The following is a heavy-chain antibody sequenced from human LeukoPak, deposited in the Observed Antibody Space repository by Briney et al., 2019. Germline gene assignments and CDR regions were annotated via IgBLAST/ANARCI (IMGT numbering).Heavy chain of an antibody. Sequence: ASVKVSCKASGYTFSSYYIHWVRQAPGQGLDWMGVINPTGGTTTYAQNFEGRVTMTSDTSTTTVYLVVSSLRSEDTAVYYCARELPPSLSGSYYPDYFDYWGQGTLVTVSS. D-gene: IGHD1-26*01. CDR2: INPTGGTT. CDR3: ARELPPSLSGSYYPDYFDY. J-gene: IGHJ4*02. CDR1: GYTFSSYY. V-gene: IGHV1-46*01.